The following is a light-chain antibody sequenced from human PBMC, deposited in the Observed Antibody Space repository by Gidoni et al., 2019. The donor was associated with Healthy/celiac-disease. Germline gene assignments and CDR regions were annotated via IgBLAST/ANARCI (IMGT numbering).Light chain of an antibody. CDR1: QCIRNY. J-gene: IGKJ2*01. V-gene: IGKV1-17*01. CDR2: AAS. CDR3: LQHNSYPYT. Sequence: DIQMTQSPSSLSASVGDRVTITCRASQCIRNYLGWYQQKPGKATKRLIYAASSLQSGVPSRFSGSGSGTEFTLTISSLQPEDFATYYCLQHNSYPYTFGQGTKLEIK.